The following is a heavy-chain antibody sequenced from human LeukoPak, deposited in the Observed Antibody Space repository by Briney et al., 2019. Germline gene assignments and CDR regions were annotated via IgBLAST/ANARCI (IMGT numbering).Heavy chain of an antibody. V-gene: IGHV4-30-2*05. D-gene: IGHD6-13*01. Sequence: LRLSCAASGFTFSSYGMSWVRQAPGKGLEWIGHIYHSGITYYNPSLKSRVTFLVDTSKNQFSLKVNSVTAADTAVYHCARARAYSSSWYYFDYWGQGTLVTVSS. CDR1: GFTFSSYG. J-gene: IGHJ4*02. CDR2: IYHSGIT. CDR3: ARARAYSSSWYYFDY.